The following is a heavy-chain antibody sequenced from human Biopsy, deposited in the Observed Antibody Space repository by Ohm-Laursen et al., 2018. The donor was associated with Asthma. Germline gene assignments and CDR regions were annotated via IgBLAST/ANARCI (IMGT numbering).Heavy chain of an antibody. Sequence: ASVKVSCKSSGDSFSNHAISWVRQAPGQGLEWMGGLIPVLGTPDHAQMFEGRVTITADESTSTAYMELSSLSSEDTAVYYCARGYSGSDRIVYYYSGLEVWGQGTTVTVSS. V-gene: IGHV1-69*13. CDR3: ARGYSGSDRIVYYYSGLEV. CDR2: LIPVLGTP. D-gene: IGHD5-12*01. J-gene: IGHJ6*02. CDR1: GDSFSNHA.